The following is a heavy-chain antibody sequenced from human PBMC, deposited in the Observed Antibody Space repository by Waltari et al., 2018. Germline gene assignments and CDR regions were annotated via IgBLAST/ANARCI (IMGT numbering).Heavy chain of an antibody. CDR1: GYPFHDAW. V-gene: IGHV3-15*01. Sequence: QLVQSGGGLVRPGESLRLSCVGSGYPFHDAWMSWVRQASAKGREWVGRIKREVDGGTAEYIESVKDRFTISRDDSKNTLYLQMNSLKSEDSAVYFCVRESYGNDSWGQGTLVTVSS. CDR2: IKREVDGGTA. CDR3: VRESYGNDS. D-gene: IGHD4-17*01. J-gene: IGHJ4*02.